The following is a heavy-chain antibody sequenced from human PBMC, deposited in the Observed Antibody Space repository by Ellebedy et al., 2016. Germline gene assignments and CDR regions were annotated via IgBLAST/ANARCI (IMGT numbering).Heavy chain of an antibody. CDR2: IKQDGSEK. V-gene: IGHV3-7*02. J-gene: IGHJ4*02. D-gene: IGHD5-18*01. CDR3: ARGYRYGLGY. Sequence: GGSLRLSXAASGFTFSSYWMSWVRQAPGKGLEWVANIKQDGSEKYYADSVKGRFTISRDNSKNTLYLQMNSLRAEDTAVYFCARGYRYGLGYWGQGTLVTVSS. CDR1: GFTFSSYW.